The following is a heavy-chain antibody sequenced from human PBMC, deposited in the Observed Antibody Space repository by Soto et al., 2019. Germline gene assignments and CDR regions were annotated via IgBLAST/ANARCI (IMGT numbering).Heavy chain of an antibody. D-gene: IGHD6-19*01. CDR2: ISYDGSNK. J-gene: IGHJ4*02. CDR1: GFTFSSYG. CDR3: AKDISFVAVAGFDY. V-gene: IGHV3-30*18. Sequence: QVQLVESGGGVVQPGRSLRLSCAASGFTFSSYGMHWVRQAPGKGLEWVAVISYDGSNKYYADSVKGRFTISRDNSKNTLYLQMNSLRAEDTAVYYCAKDISFVAVAGFDYWGQGTLVTVSS.